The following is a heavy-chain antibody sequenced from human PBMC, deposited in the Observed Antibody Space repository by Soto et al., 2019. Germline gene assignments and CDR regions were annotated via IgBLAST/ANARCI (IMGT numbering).Heavy chain of an antibody. Sequence: QVQLVESGGGVVQPGRSLRLSCAASGFTFSSYGMHWVRQAPGKGLEWVAVISYDGSNKYYADSVKGRFTISRDNSKNTRYLQMNNLRAEDTAVYYCAATWDGYSYGDGVYYFDYWGQGTLVTVSS. CDR1: GFTFSSYG. CDR2: ISYDGSNK. D-gene: IGHD5-18*01. CDR3: AATWDGYSYGDGVYYFDY. V-gene: IGHV3-30*03. J-gene: IGHJ4*02.